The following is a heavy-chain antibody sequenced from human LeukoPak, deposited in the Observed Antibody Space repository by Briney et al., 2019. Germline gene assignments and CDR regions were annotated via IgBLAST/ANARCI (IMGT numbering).Heavy chain of an antibody. D-gene: IGHD3-3*01. CDR2: IYTSGST. CDR1: GGSISSYY. J-gene: IGHJ6*02. CDR3: ARDRTYDFWKGNGVDV. Sequence: PSETLSLTCAVSGGSISSYYWSWIRQPAGKGLEWIGRIYTSGSTNYNPSLKSRVTMSVDTSKNQFSLKLSSVTAADTAVYYCARDRTYDFWKGNGVDVWGQGTTVTVSS. V-gene: IGHV4-4*07.